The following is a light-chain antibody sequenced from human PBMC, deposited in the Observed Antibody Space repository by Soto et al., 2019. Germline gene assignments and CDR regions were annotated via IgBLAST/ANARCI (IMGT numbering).Light chain of an antibody. CDR2: EVT. CDR1: SSDVGSYDL. J-gene: IGLJ1*01. Sequence: QSVLTQPASVSGSPGQSITISCTGTSSDVGSYDLVSWYQQHPGKAPRLIIYEVTKRPSGVSNRFSGSKSGSTASLTFSGLQAEDEADYFCCSYAGVSTFVFGPGTKVTVL. CDR3: CSYAGVSTFV. V-gene: IGLV2-23*02.